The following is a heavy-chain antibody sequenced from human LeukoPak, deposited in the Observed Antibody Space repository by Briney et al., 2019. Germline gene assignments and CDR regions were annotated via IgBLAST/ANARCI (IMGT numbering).Heavy chain of an antibody. CDR2: IWYDGSNK. Sequence: TGGSLRLSCAASGFTFSSYGMHWVRQAPGKGLEWVAVIWYDGSNKYYADSVKGRFTISRDNSKNTLYLQMNSLRAEDTAVYYCARGAYSSSWYVYYYYGMDVWGQGTTVTVPS. D-gene: IGHD6-13*01. V-gene: IGHV3-33*01. CDR3: ARGAYSSSWYVYYYYGMDV. CDR1: GFTFSSYG. J-gene: IGHJ6*02.